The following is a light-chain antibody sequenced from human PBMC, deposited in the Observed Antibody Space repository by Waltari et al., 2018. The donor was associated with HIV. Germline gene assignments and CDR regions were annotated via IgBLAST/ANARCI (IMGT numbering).Light chain of an antibody. J-gene: IGLJ2*01. Sequence: QSALTQPASVSGSPGQTITISCNGTSSLAGSYYLVSWYQQHPGKAPKLMIYEVSKRPSGVSNRFPGSKSGNTASLTISGLQAEDEADYYCCSYAGSSTFGVFGGGTKLTVL. V-gene: IGLV2-23*02. CDR1: SSLAGSYYL. CDR3: CSYAGSSTFGV. CDR2: EVS.